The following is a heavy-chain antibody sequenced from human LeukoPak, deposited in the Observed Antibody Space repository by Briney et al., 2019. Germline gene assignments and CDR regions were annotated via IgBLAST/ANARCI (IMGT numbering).Heavy chain of an antibody. Sequence: GASVKVSCKASGYMFTDYYIHWVRQAPGQGLEWMGWINPKSAYTHFAQKFQGRFTMTMDTSITTAYLGLSSLTSDDTAVYFCATPSYNSGGYYYFDYWGQGTLVTVSS. J-gene: IGHJ4*02. V-gene: IGHV1-2*02. CDR1: GYMFTDYY. CDR2: INPKSAYT. CDR3: ATPSYNSGGYYYFDY. D-gene: IGHD3-22*01.